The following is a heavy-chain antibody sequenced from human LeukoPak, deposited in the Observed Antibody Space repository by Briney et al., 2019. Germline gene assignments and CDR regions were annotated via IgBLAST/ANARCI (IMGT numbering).Heavy chain of an antibody. CDR2: IIPIFGTA. J-gene: IGHJ4*02. Sequence: GASVKVSCKASGGTFSSYAISWVRQAPGQGLEWMGGIIPIFGTANYAQKFQGRVTITTDESTSTAYMELSSPRSEDTAVYYCARLITGTTPIDYWGQGTLVTVSS. CDR3: ARLITGTTPIDY. V-gene: IGHV1-69*05. CDR1: GGTFSSYA. D-gene: IGHD1-7*01.